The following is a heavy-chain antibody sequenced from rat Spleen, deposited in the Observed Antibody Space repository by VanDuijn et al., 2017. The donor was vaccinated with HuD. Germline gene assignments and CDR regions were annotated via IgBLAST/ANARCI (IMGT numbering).Heavy chain of an antibody. V-gene: IGHV5-20*01. CDR1: GFTFSDYY. CDR2: INIDGGST. CDR3: AREGITTRYFDY. Sequence: EVQLVESDGGLVQPGRSLKLSCATSGFTFSDYYMAWVRQAPTKGLEWVSSINIDGGSTYYRDSVKGRFTISRDNAKNTVDMHLSSLRSEDTAMYFCAREGITTRYFDYWGQGVMVTVSS. D-gene: IGHD1-10*01. J-gene: IGHJ2*01.